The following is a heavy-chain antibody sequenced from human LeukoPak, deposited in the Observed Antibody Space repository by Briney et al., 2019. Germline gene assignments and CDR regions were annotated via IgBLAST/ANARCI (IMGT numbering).Heavy chain of an antibody. J-gene: IGHJ4*02. V-gene: IGHV1-69*13. CDR2: IIPIFGTA. CDR1: GGTFSSYA. CDR3: ARASDDILTEYYFDY. D-gene: IGHD3-9*01. Sequence: SVKVSCKASGGTFSSYAISWVRQAPGQGLEWMGGIIPIFGTANYAQKFQGRVTITADESTSTAYMELSSLRSDDTAVYYCARASDDILTEYYFDYWGQGTLVTVSS.